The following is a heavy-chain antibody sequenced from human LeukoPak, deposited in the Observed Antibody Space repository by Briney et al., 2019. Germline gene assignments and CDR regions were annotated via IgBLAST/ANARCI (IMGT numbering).Heavy chain of an antibody. J-gene: IGHJ4*02. V-gene: IGHV3-30*18. CDR2: ISYDGSNK. D-gene: IGHD6-19*01. Sequence: GRSLRLSCAASGFTFSSYGMLWVRQAPGKGLEWVAVISYDGSNKYYADSVKGRFTISRDNSKNMLYLQMNSLRAEDTAVYYCAKSSSGWSYFYYWGQGTLVTVSS. CDR3: AKSSSGWSYFYY. CDR1: GFTFSSYG.